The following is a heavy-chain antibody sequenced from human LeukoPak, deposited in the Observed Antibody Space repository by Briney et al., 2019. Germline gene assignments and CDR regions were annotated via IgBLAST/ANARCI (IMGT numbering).Heavy chain of an antibody. V-gene: IGHV4-59*01. CDR1: GFTISTFY. J-gene: IGHJ4*02. D-gene: IGHD7-27*01. Sequence: NPSETLSLTCTVSGFTISTFYWSWIRQPPGKGLEWIGYIYYSGSTSYNPSLMSRVTISVEAYKSQFSLKLRSVTAADRAVYYCARLRSGDLSIDYWGQGTPVTVS. CDR3: ARLRSGDLSIDY. CDR2: IYYSGST.